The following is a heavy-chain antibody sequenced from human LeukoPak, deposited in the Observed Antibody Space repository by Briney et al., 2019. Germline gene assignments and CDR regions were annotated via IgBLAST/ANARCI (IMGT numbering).Heavy chain of an antibody. Sequence: SETLSLTCAVYGGSFSGYYWSWIRQPPGKGLEWIGEINHSGSTNYNPSLKSRGTISVDTSKNQFSLMLSSVTAADTAVYYCARHQYYYDSSGYYLIPDFDYWGQGTLVTVSS. D-gene: IGHD3-22*01. J-gene: IGHJ4*02. CDR2: INHSGST. V-gene: IGHV4-34*01. CDR1: GGSFSGYY. CDR3: ARHQYYYDSSGYYLIPDFDY.